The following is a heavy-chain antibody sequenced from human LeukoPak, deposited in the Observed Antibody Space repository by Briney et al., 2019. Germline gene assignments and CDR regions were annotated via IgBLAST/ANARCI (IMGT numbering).Heavy chain of an antibody. Sequence: SQTLSLTCTASGASISSGANYWSWIRQHPGKGLEWIGCSQYSGNAHYNPYLRSRVTISVDTSENQFSLKLSSVTAADTAVYYCARDLTTVTKGFDLWGQGTMVAVSS. V-gene: IGHV4-31*03. CDR1: GASISSGANY. J-gene: IGHJ3*01. CDR3: ARDLTTVTKGFDL. CDR2: SQYSGNA. D-gene: IGHD4-17*01.